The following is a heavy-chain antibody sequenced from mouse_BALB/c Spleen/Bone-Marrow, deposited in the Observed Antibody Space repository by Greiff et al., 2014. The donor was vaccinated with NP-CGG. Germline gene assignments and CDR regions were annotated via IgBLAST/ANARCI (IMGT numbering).Heavy chain of an antibody. CDR2: IDPEIGNT. V-gene: IGHV14-1*02. J-gene: IGHJ2*01. CDR1: GSNIKDYF. D-gene: IGHD4-1*01. CDR3: ARLFGTRDFDY. Sequence: EVKLVESGAELVRPGALVKLSCKASGSNIKDYFMHWVKQRPEQGLEWIGWIDPEIGNTLYDPKFQGKASITADTSSNTAYLQLSSLTSEDTAVYYCARLFGTRDFDYWGQGTTLTVSS.